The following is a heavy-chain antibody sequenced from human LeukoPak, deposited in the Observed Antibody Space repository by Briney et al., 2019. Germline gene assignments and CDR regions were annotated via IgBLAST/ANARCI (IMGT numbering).Heavy chain of an antibody. Sequence: GGSLRLSCAASGFTFSSYEMNWVRQAPGKGLEWVSYISSSGSTIYYADSVKGRFTISRDNAKNSLYLQMNSLRAEDTAVYYCAKDGSSLVIVGAFDIWGQGTMVTVSS. D-gene: IGHD1-26*01. CDR2: ISSSGSTI. CDR3: AKDGSSLVIVGAFDI. V-gene: IGHV3-48*03. J-gene: IGHJ3*02. CDR1: GFTFSSYE.